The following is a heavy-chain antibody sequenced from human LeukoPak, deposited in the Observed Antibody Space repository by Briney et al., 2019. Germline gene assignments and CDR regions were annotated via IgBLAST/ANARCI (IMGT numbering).Heavy chain of an antibody. D-gene: IGHD2-15*01. J-gene: IGHJ4*02. CDR3: ARGQDLEPYCSGGSCYSPFDY. Sequence: ASVKVSCKASGYTFTSYGISWVRQAPGQGLEWMGWISAYNGNTNYAQKLQGRVTITADESTSTAYMELSSLRSEDTAVHYCARGQDLEPYCSGGSCYSPFDYWGQGTLVTVSS. V-gene: IGHV1-18*01. CDR2: ISAYNGNT. CDR1: GYTFTSYG.